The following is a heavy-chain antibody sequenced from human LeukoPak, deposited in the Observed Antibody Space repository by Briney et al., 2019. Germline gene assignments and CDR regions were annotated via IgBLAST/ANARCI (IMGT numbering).Heavy chain of an antibody. V-gene: IGHV3-7*01. CDR1: GFTFSSYW. CDR3: ARKVITMVRGDRYNWFDP. Sequence: GGSLRLSCAASGFTFSSYWMSRVRQAPGKGLEWVANIKQDGSEKYYVDSVKGRFTISGDNAKNSLYLQMNSLRAEDTAVYYCARKVITMVRGDRYNWFDPWGQGTLVTVSS. J-gene: IGHJ5*02. CDR2: IKQDGSEK. D-gene: IGHD3-10*01.